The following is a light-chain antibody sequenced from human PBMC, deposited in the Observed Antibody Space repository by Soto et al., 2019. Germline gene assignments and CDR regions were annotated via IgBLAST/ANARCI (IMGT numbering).Light chain of an antibody. J-gene: IGKJ1*01. CDR2: DAY. V-gene: IGKV1-5*01. CDR3: QQYNSYS. CDR1: QSISSW. Sequence: DIQMTQSPSTLSASVGDRVTITCRASQSISSWLAWYQQKPGKAPKLLIYDAYSLESGVPSRFSGSGSGTEFTLTISSLQPDDFATYYCQQYNSYSFGQGTKVEIK.